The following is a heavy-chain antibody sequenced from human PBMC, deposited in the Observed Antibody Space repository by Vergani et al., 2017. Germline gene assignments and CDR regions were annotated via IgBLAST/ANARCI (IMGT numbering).Heavy chain of an antibody. J-gene: IGHJ4*02. D-gene: IGHD6-6*01. V-gene: IGHV3-13*01. CDR3: ARRDISSPAIDY. CDR2: IGTAGDT. Sequence: EVQLVESGGGLVQPGGSLRLPCASSGFTFSTYDVHWGCQATEKGLEWVSAIGTAGDTYYPGYLTGRFTISRENAKKSLYLQMNGLRAGDTAVYYCARRDISSPAIDYWGQRTLVTASS. CDR1: GFTFSTYD.